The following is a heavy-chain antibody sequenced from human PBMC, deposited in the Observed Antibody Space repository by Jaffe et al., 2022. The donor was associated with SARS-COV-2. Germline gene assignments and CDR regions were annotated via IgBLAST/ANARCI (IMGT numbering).Heavy chain of an antibody. CDR3: AKVPRYNWNDEDYFDY. CDR1: GFTFSSYA. D-gene: IGHD1-1*01. J-gene: IGHJ4*02. CDR2: ISGSGGST. V-gene: IGHV3-23*01. Sequence: EVQLLESGGGLVQPGGSLRLSCAASGFTFSSYAMSWVRQAPGKGLEWVSAISGSGGSTYYADSVKGRFTISRDNSKNTLYLQMNSLRAEDTAVYYCAKVPRYNWNDEDYFDYWGQGTLVTVSS.